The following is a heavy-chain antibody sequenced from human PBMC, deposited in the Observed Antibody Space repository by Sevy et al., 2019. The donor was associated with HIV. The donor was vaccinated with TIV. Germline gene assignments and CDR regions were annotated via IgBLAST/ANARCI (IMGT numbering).Heavy chain of an antibody. CDR2: IYYSGST. J-gene: IGHJ5*02. CDR1: GGSISSSSYY. CDR3: ARHWFDPIILSGYCSGGSCYGWFDP. V-gene: IGHV4-39*01. Sequence: SETLSLTYTVSGGSISSSSYYWGWIRQPPGKGLEWIGSIYYSGSTYYNPSLKSRVTISVDTSKNQFSLKLSSVTAADTAVYYCARHWFDPIILSGYCSGGSCYGWFDPWGQGTLVTVSS. D-gene: IGHD2-15*01.